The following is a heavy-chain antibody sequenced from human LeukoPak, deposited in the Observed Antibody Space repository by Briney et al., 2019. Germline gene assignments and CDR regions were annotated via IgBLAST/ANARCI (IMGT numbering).Heavy chain of an antibody. J-gene: IGHJ4*02. CDR1: GFTVSGTW. CDR3: ARDSAGNDY. CDR2: INNDGRST. V-gene: IGHV3-74*01. D-gene: IGHD6-13*01. Sequence: GGSLRLSCAASGFTVSGTWMHWVRQAPGKGLVWVSRINNDGRSTSYADPVKGRFTISRDNAKNSLYLQMNSLRAEDTAMYYCARDSAGNDYWGQGTLVTVSS.